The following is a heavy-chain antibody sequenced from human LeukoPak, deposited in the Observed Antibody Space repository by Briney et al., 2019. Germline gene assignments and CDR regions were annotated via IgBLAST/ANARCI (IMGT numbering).Heavy chain of an antibody. D-gene: IGHD3-22*01. J-gene: IGHJ4*02. CDR2: IYHSGST. Sequence: PSETLSLTCTVSGGSISSGGYYWSWIRQPPGKGLEWIGYIYHSGSTYYNPSLKSRVTISVDRSKNQFSLKLSSVTAADTAVYYCARKQVVIHSLGHWGQGTLVTVSS. CDR1: GGSISSGGYY. CDR3: ARKQVVIHSLGH. V-gene: IGHV4-30-2*01.